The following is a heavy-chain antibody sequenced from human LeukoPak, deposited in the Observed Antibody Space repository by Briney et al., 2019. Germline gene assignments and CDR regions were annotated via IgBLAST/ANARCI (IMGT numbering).Heavy chain of an antibody. D-gene: IGHD5-12*01. CDR2: ISYDGSNK. CDR3: AKDYSGYDYGGLDY. Sequence: GGSLRLSCAASGFTFSSYGMHWVRQAPGKGLEWVAVISYDGSNKYYADSVKGRFTSSRDNSKNTRYLQMNSLRAEDTAVYYCAKDYSGYDYGGLDYWGQGTLVTVSS. CDR1: GFTFSSYG. V-gene: IGHV3-30*18. J-gene: IGHJ4*02.